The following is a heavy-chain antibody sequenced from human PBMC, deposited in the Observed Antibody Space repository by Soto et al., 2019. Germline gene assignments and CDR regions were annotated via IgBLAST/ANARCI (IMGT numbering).Heavy chain of an antibody. CDR2: IYYSGST. J-gene: IGHJ3*02. CDR1: GGSISSYY. D-gene: IGHD2-15*01. Sequence: PSETLSLTCTVSGGSISSYYCSWIRQPPGKGLEWIGYIYYSGSTNYNPSLKSRVTISVDTSKNQFSLKLSSVTAADTAVYYCARSCSGGSCYPTEAFDICGQGTLVTGSS. V-gene: IGHV4-59*01. CDR3: ARSCSGGSCYPTEAFDI.